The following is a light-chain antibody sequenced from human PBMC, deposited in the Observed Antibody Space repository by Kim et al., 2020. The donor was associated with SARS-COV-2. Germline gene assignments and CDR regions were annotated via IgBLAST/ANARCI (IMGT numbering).Light chain of an antibody. CDR2: SAS. Sequence: VSPGDRATLSCRASQSVSSDLAWYQQKPGQAPRLLIYSASTRATGIPPRFSGAGSETEFTLTISSVQSEDFAVYYCQQYNYWWTFGQGTKVDIK. CDR3: QQYNYWWT. CDR1: QSVSSD. J-gene: IGKJ1*01. V-gene: IGKV3-15*01.